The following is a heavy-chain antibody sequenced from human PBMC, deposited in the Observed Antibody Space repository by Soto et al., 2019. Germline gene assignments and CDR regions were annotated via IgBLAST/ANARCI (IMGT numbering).Heavy chain of an antibody. D-gene: IGHD3-10*01. CDR2: IYYSGST. CDR3: AKNNLFGSGTKDY. V-gene: IGHV4-31*03. Sequence: SETLSLTCTVSGGSISSGGYYWSWIRQHPGKGLEWIGYIYYSGSTYYNPSLKSRVTISVDTSKNQFSLKLSSVTAADTAVYYCAKNNLFGSGTKDYWGQGTLVTVSS. CDR1: GGSISSGGYY. J-gene: IGHJ4*02.